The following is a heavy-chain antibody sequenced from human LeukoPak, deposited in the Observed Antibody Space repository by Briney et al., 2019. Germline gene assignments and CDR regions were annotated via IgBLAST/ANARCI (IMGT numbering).Heavy chain of an antibody. Sequence: ASETLSLTCTVSGGSISSGNFYWSWIRQPAGKGLEWIGRIHTSGSTNYNPSLKSRVTISLDTSKNQFSLKLNSVTAADTAVYYCASSGGRYFDWLLYPDAFDIWGQGTMVTVSS. CDR3: ASSGGRYFDWLLYPDAFDI. D-gene: IGHD3-9*01. J-gene: IGHJ3*02. V-gene: IGHV4-61*02. CDR1: GGSISSGNFY. CDR2: IHTSGST.